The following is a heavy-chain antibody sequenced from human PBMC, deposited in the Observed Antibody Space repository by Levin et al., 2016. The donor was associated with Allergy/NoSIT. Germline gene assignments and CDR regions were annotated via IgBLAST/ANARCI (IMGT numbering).Heavy chain of an antibody. D-gene: IGHD1-1*01. V-gene: IGHV3-23*01. J-gene: IGHJ4*02. CDR2: ISRSASSS. CDR3: AKDTGPPETTGPQGQKTYDS. Sequence: GGSLRLSCAVSGFTFSDYAMSWVRQAPGEGLEWVSAISRSASSSYYAASVNGRFTISRDNSKNTLYLQMNSLRDEDTATYYCAKDTGPPETTGPQGQKTYDSWGQGTLVTVSS. CDR1: GFTFSDYA.